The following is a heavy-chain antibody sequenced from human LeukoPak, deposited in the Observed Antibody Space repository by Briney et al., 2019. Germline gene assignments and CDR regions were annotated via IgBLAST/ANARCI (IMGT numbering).Heavy chain of an antibody. V-gene: IGHV4-39*01. D-gene: IGHD3-22*01. J-gene: IGHJ5*02. CDR3: AGAGYYYERKRKFDP. CDR1: GGSIKTSSYY. CDR2: IYYSGST. Sequence: SETLSLTCTVSGGSIKTSSYYWAWIRQPPGKGLEWIGTIYYSGSTYYNSSLKSRVTISVDTSKNQFSLKLSSVTAADTAVYYCAGAGYYYERKRKFDPWGQGTRVTVSS.